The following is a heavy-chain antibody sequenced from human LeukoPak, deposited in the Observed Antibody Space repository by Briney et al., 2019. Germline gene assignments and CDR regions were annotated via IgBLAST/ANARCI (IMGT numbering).Heavy chain of an antibody. CDR2: IYYSGST. CDR3: ARDFTDYYGMDV. V-gene: IGHV4-30-4*01. J-gene: IGHJ6*02. CDR1: GGSISSGDYY. Sequence: SETLSLTCTVSGGSISSGDYYWSWICQPPGKGLEWIGYIYYSGSTYYNPSLKSRVTISVDTSKNQFSLKLSSVTAADTAVYYCARDFTDYYGMDVWGQGTTVTVSS.